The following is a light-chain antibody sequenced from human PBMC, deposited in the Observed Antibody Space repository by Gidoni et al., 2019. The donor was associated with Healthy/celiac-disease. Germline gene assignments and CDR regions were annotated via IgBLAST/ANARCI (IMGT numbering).Light chain of an antibody. CDR2: QDS. Sequence: SYELTQPPAVSGSPGQTASITCSGDKLGDKYACWYQQKPGQSPVLVFYQDSKRPSGIPERFSGSNSGNTATLTISGTQAMDEVDYYCQAWDSSTVVFGGGTKLTVL. CDR3: QAWDSSTVV. J-gene: IGLJ2*01. V-gene: IGLV3-1*01. CDR1: KLGDKY.